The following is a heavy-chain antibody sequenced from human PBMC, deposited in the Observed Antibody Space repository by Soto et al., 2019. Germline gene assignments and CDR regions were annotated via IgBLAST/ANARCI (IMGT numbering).Heavy chain of an antibody. CDR1: GGSISSGGYY. CDR2: IYYSGST. Sequence: SETLSLTCTVSGGSISSGGYYWSWIRQHPGKGLEWIGYIYYSGSTYYNPSLKSRVTISVDTSKNQFSLKLSSVTAADTAVYYCARGNYYDSSGRREVDYWGQGTLVTVSS. D-gene: IGHD3-22*01. CDR3: ARGNYYDSSGRREVDY. V-gene: IGHV4-31*03. J-gene: IGHJ4*02.